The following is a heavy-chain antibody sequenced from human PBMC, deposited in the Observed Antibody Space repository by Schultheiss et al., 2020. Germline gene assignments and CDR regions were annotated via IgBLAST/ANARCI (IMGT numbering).Heavy chain of an antibody. CDR3: ARDPFMVRGESFDY. J-gene: IGHJ4*02. V-gene: IGHV3-48*03. CDR1: GFTFSSYE. CDR2: ISSSGSTI. Sequence: GESLKISCAASGFTFSSYEMNWVRQAPGKGLEWVSYISSSGSTIYYADSVKGRFTISRDNAKNSLYLQMNSLRAEDTAVYYCARDPFMVRGESFDYWGQGTLVTVSS. D-gene: IGHD3-10*01.